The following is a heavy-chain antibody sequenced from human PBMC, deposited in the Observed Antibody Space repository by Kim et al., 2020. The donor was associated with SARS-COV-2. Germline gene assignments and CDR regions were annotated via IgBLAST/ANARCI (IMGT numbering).Heavy chain of an antibody. V-gene: IGHV4-34*01. J-gene: IGHJ4*02. Sequence: SETLSLTCAVYGGSFSGYYWSWIRQPPGKGREWIGEINHRGSTNYNPSLKSRVTISVDTSKNQFSLKLSSVTAADTAVYYCARQAERITIFGVVISRKYYFDYWGQGTLVTVSS. D-gene: IGHD3-3*01. CDR1: GGSFSGYY. CDR2: INHRGST. CDR3: ARQAERITIFGVVISRKYYFDY.